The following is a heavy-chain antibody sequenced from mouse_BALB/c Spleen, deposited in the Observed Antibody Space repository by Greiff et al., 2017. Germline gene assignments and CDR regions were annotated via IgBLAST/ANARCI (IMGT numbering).Heavy chain of an antibody. Sequence: DVKLVESGGGLVQPGGSRKISCAASGFTFSSFGMHWVRQAPEKGLEWVAYISSGSSTIYYADTLKGRFTISRDNPKNTLCLPMTSLRSEDTAMYYCARSDRFSGTEFAYWGQGTLVTVSA. CDR1: GFTFSSFG. J-gene: IGHJ3*01. V-gene: IGHV5-17*02. CDR3: ARSDRFSGTEFAY. D-gene: IGHD4-1*01. CDR2: ISSGSSTI.